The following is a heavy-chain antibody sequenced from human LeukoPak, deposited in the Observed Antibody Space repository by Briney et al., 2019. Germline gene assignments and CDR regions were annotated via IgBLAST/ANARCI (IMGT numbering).Heavy chain of an antibody. J-gene: IGHJ4*02. CDR1: GYTFTSYG. V-gene: IGHV1-18*01. Sequence: ASEKVSCKASGYTFTSYGISWVRQAPGQGLEWMGWISAYNGNTNYAQKLQGRVTMTTDTSTSTAYMELRSLRSDDTAVYYCARDLGSSGWYEGAFDYWGQGTLVTVSS. CDR3: ARDLGSSGWYEGAFDY. D-gene: IGHD6-19*01. CDR2: ISAYNGNT.